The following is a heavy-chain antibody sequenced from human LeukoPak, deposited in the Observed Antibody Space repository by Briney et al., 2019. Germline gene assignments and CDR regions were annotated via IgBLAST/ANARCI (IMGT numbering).Heavy chain of an antibody. V-gene: IGHV1-46*01. D-gene: IGHD1-26*01. CDR2: INPSGGST. CDR3: AREMGATREFDY. CDR1: ENTFTRYY. J-gene: IGHJ4*02. Sequence: ASVNVSCKASENTFTRYYMHWVRQAPGQGLEWMGIINPSGGSTSYAQKFQGRVTMTRDTSTSTVYMELSSLRSEDTAVYYCAREMGATREFDYWGQGTLVTVSS.